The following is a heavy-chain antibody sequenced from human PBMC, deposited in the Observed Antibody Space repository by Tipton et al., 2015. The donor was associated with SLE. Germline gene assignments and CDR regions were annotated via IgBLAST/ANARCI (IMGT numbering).Heavy chain of an antibody. V-gene: IGHV4-39*07. CDR2: IFDSGST. CDR3: ARLPPLFGDYSKYFDP. CDR1: GGSISISNYY. J-gene: IGHJ5*02. D-gene: IGHD4-17*01. Sequence: TLSPTCTVSGGSISISNYYWAWIRQPPGKGLEWIGNIFDSGSTYYNPSFRSRVNISVDTSKNQFSLRLTSVTAADTAVYYCARLPPLFGDYSKYFDPWGHGTLVTVSS.